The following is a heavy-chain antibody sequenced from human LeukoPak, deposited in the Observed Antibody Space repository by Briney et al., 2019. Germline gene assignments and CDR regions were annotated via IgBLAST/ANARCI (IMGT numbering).Heavy chain of an antibody. CDR3: ARRGYCSSTSRYEYWFYP. J-gene: IGHJ5*02. CDR2: IYYSGST. V-gene: IGHV4-39*01. CDR1: GGSISSSSYY. D-gene: IGHD2-2*01. Sequence: PSETLSLTCTVSGGSISSSSYYWGWIRQPPGKGLEWIGIIYYSGSTYYNPSLKSRLTISVDTSKNQFSLKLSSVTATDTAVYYCARRGYCSSTSRYEYWFYPWGQGTLVTVSS.